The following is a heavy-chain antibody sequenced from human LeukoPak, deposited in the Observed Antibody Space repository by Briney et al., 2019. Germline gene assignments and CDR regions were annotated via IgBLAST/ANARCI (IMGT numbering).Heavy chain of an antibody. CDR3: ARDGIIAKRGNYYYYGMDV. CDR2: IKQDGSEK. D-gene: IGHD7-27*01. V-gene: IGHV3-7*01. CDR1: GFTFSSYW. J-gene: IGHJ6*02. Sequence: GGSLRLSCAASGFTFSSYWMSWVRQAPGNGLEWVANIKQDGSEKYYVDSVKGRFTISRDNAKNSLYLQMNSLRAEDTAVYYCARDGIIAKRGNYYYYGMDVWGQGTTVTVSS.